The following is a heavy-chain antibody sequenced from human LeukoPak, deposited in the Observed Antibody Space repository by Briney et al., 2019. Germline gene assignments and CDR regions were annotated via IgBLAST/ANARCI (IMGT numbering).Heavy chain of an antibody. J-gene: IGHJ5*02. D-gene: IGHD3-22*01. CDR3: ARGLSLFDL. CDR1: GGSISSYY. V-gene: IGHV4-59*01. CDR2: IYYSGST. Sequence: SETLSLTCIVSGGSISSYYWSWIRQPPGKGLEWIGYIYYSGSTNYNLSFKSRVTISIDTSKNQFSLKLSSVTAADTAVYYCARGLSLFDLWGQGTLVTVSS.